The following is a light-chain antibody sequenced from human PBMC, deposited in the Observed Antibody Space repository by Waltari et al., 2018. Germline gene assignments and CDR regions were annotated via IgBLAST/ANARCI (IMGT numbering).Light chain of an antibody. CDR3: QQYGSSPEA. Sequence: EIVLTQSPGTLSLSPGERATLPCRSSQSVRSSYLAWYQQKPGQAPRLLIYGASSRATGIPDRFSGSGSGTDFTLTISRLEPEDFAVYYCQQYGSSPEAFGQGTKVEIK. J-gene: IGKJ1*01. V-gene: IGKV3-20*01. CDR2: GAS. CDR1: QSVRSSY.